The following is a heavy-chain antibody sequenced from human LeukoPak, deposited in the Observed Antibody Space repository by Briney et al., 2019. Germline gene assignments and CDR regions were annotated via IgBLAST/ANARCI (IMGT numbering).Heavy chain of an antibody. D-gene: IGHD3-10*01. J-gene: IGHJ5*02. CDR2: INPNSGGT. CDR3: ARGGSGSYFSWLDP. CDR1: GYTFTGYY. Sequence: ASVKVSCKASGYTFTGYYIHWVRQAPGQGLECVGWINPNSGGTSYAQKLQGRVTMTRDTSISTAYMELSRLKSDDTAVYYCARGGSGSYFSWLDPWGQGTLVTVSS. V-gene: IGHV1-2*02.